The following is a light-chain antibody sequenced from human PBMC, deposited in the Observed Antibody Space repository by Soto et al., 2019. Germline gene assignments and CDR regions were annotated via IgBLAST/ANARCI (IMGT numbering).Light chain of an antibody. J-gene: IGLJ2*01. Sequence: NFMLTQPHSVSESPGKTVTISCTGSSGSIATNCVQWSQQRPGSAPTTLIYEDNQRPSGVPDRFSGSIDSSSNSASLTFSGLKTEDEADYYCQSYDSSNVIFGGGTNVTVL. CDR1: SGSIATNC. CDR3: QSYDSSNVI. V-gene: IGLV6-57*02. CDR2: EDN.